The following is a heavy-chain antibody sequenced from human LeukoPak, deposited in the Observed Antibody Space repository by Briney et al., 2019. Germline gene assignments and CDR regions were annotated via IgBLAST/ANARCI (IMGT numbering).Heavy chain of an antibody. D-gene: IGHD2-2*01. CDR2: ISSSGSTI. J-gene: IGHJ6*02. Sequence: GGSLRLSCAASGFTFSSYEMNWVRQAPGKGLEWVSYISSSGSTIYYADSVKGRFTISRDNAKNSLYLQMNSLRAEDTAVYYYARDHGSTSYYYYYGMDVWGQGTTVTVSS. CDR3: ARDHGSTSYYYYYGMDV. CDR1: GFTFSSYE. V-gene: IGHV3-48*03.